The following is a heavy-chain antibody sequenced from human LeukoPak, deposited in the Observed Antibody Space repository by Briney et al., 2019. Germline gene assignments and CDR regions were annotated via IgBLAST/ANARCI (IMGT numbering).Heavy chain of an antibody. Sequence: SETLSLTCTVSGGSISTYYWGWIRQPPGKGLEWIGSIYHSGSTYYNPSLKSRVTISVDTSKNQFSLKLSSVTAADTAVYYCARGSRGYSYGYAFGYWGQGTLVTVSS. CDR1: GGSISTYY. CDR2: IYHSGST. CDR3: ARGSRGYSYGYAFGY. V-gene: IGHV4-38-2*02. J-gene: IGHJ4*02. D-gene: IGHD5-18*01.